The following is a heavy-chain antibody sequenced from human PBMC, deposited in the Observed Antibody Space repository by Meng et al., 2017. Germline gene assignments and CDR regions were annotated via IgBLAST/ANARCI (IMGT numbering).Heavy chain of an antibody. Sequence: GESLKISCAASGFTFSSYAMHWVRRAPGKGLEWVAVISYDGSNKYYADSVKGRFTISRDNSKNTLYLQMNSLRAEDTAVYYCARDVITVTHYYYYYGMDVWGQGTTVTVSS. J-gene: IGHJ6*02. CDR2: ISYDGSNK. CDR3: ARDVITVTHYYYYYGMDV. D-gene: IGHD4-17*01. V-gene: IGHV3-30*04. CDR1: GFTFSSYA.